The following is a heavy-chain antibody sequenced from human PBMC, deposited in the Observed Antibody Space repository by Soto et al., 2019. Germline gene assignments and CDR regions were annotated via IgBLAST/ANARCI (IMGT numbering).Heavy chain of an antibody. Sequence: EVQLLESGGGLVQPGGSLRLSCAASGFTFSNYAMSWVRQAPGKGLEWVSAISGSGDSTFYADSVKGRFTISSDNSKHTLYLQMNSLRAEDTARYYCAKAPLRFADYWGQGTLVTVSS. CDR2: ISGSGDST. D-gene: IGHD4-17*01. V-gene: IGHV3-23*01. J-gene: IGHJ4*02. CDR1: GFTFSNYA. CDR3: AKAPLRFADY.